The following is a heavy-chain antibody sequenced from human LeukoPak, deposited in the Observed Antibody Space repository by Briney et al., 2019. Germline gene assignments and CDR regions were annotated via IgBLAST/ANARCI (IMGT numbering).Heavy chain of an antibody. Sequence: GGSLRLSCAASEITFEDYAMHWVRQAPGKGLEWVSGISWNSGSIAYADPVKGRFTISRDNAKNSLYLQMNSLRPQDTALYYCAKDSVGWPRSSSAFDIWGQGTRVTVSS. CDR2: ISWNSGSI. D-gene: IGHD5-12*01. CDR3: AKDSVGWPRSSSAFDI. J-gene: IGHJ3*02. V-gene: IGHV3-9*01. CDR1: EITFEDYA.